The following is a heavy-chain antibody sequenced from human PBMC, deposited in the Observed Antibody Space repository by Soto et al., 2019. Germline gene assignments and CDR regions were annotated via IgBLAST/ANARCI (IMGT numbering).Heavy chain of an antibody. Sequence: QVQLVESGGGVVQPGRSLRLSCAASGFTFSSYAMHWVRQAPGKGLEWVAVISYDGSNKYYADSVKGRLTISRDNSKNTLYLQMNSLRAEDTAVYYCARDHYDSSGYPSLFYYYYGMDVWGQGTTVTVSS. CDR2: ISYDGSNK. CDR3: ARDHYDSSGYPSLFYYYYGMDV. CDR1: GFTFSSYA. J-gene: IGHJ6*02. V-gene: IGHV3-30-3*01. D-gene: IGHD3-22*01.